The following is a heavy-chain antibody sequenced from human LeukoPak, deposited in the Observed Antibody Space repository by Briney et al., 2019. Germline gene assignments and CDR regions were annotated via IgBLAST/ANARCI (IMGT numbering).Heavy chain of an antibody. CDR3: ARSWYSKGEYFQH. Sequence: PSETLSLTCTVSGGSISSSSHYWGWIRQPPGKGLEWIGSIYYSGSTYYNPSLKSRVTISVDTSKNQFSLKLSSVTAADTAVYYCARSWYSKGEYFQHWGQGTLVTVSS. V-gene: IGHV4-39*07. J-gene: IGHJ1*01. D-gene: IGHD6-13*01. CDR1: GGSISSSSHY. CDR2: IYYSGST.